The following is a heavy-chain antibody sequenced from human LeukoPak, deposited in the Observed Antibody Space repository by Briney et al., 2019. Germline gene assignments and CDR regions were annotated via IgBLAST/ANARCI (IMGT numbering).Heavy chain of an antibody. J-gene: IGHJ5*02. CDR1: GFTFSDYY. V-gene: IGHV3-11*04. CDR3: ATWRGYYGNNWFDP. Sequence: GGSLRLSCAASGFTFSDYYMSWIRQAPGKGLEWVSYISSSGSTIYYADSVKGRFTISRDNAKNSLYLQMNSLRAEDTAVYYCATWRGYYGNNWFDPWGQGTLVTVSS. D-gene: IGHD1-26*01. CDR2: ISSSGSTI.